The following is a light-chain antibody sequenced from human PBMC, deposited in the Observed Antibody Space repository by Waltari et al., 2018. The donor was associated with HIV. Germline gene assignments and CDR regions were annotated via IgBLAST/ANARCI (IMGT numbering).Light chain of an antibody. CDR3: SSYSTAANVV. CDR2: EVS. J-gene: IGLJ2*01. V-gene: IGLV2-14*01. CDR1: TSDIGGYNF. Sequence: QSALAQPASVSGSPGQSITMSCTGTTSDIGGYNFVSWYQQHPGKVPKVLIYEVSNRPSGVSIRFSGSKSGNTASLTISGLQTEDEADYYCSSYSTAANVVFGGGTKLTVL.